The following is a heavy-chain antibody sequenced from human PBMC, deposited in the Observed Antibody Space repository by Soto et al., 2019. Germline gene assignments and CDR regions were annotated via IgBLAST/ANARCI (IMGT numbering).Heavy chain of an antibody. Sequence: GGSLRLSCAASGFTFSSYAMSWVRQAPGKGLEWVSAISGSGGSTYYADSVKGRFTISRVNSKNTLYLQMNSLRAEDTAVYYCAKDLDYDYVWGSSNYFDYWGQGTLVTVSS. V-gene: IGHV3-23*01. CDR2: ISGSGGST. J-gene: IGHJ4*02. CDR1: GFTFSSYA. CDR3: AKDLDYDYVWGSSNYFDY. D-gene: IGHD3-16*01.